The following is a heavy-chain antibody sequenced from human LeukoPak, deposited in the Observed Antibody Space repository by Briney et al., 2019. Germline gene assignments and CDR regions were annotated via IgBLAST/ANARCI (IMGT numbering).Heavy chain of an antibody. V-gene: IGHV1-18*01. CDR2: INIYNANT. J-gene: IGHJ6*03. CDR1: GYSFTSYG. CDR3: ARGSVFSDSYYYYYYMDV. D-gene: IGHD1-26*01. Sequence: ASVKVSCKASGYSFTSYGISWVRQAPGQGLEWMGWINIYNANTKYAQNLQGRVTMTTDTSTSTAYMELRSLRSDDTAVYYCARGSVFSDSYYYYYYMDVWGKGTTVTVPS.